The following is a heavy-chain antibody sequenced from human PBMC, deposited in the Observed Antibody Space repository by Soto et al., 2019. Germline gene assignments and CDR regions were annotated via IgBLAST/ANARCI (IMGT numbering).Heavy chain of an antibody. J-gene: IGHJ3*01. CDR3: ARTKSYGAYDV. CDR2: SRDKANSFST. CDR1: GFTLSDYY. Sequence: EVKLVESGGGLVQPGGSLRLSCAVSGFTLSDYYIDWVRQAPGKGLEWLARSRDKANSFSTDYAASVKGRLSISRDDSESSVFLQMNSLRTEDTALYYWARTKSYGAYDVWGQGTVVIVSS. D-gene: IGHD3-10*01. V-gene: IGHV3-72*01.